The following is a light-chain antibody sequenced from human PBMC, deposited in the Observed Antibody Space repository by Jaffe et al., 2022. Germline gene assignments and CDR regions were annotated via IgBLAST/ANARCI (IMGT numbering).Light chain of an antibody. CDR2: ENI. CDR1: SSNIGNNY. CDR3: GTWDSSLGAGV. V-gene: IGLV1-51*02. J-gene: IGLJ3*02. Sequence: QSVLTQPPSVSAAPGQKVTISCSGSSSNIGNNYVSWYQQVPGTTPKLLIYENIKRPSRFPDRFSGSKSGTSATLVITGLQTGDEADYYCGTWDSSLGAGVFGGGTKLTVL.